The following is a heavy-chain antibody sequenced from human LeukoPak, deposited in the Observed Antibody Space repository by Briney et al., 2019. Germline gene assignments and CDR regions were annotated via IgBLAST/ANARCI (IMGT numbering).Heavy chain of an antibody. CDR1: GFTFSTYG. Sequence: GGSLRLSCAASGFTFSTYGMHWVRQAPGKGLEWVSGIIPSGHTTYYADSVRGRFTISRDNSRNTVYLQMNSLRAEDTALYYCAKGNVLLWFGELYYFDYWGQGTLVTVSS. D-gene: IGHD3-10*01. CDR3: AKGNVLLWFGELYYFDY. J-gene: IGHJ4*02. CDR2: IIPSGHTT. V-gene: IGHV3-NL1*01.